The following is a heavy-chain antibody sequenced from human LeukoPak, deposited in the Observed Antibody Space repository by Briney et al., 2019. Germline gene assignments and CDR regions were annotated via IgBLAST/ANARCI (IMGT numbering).Heavy chain of an antibody. CDR2: IIPILGIA. CDR1: GGTFSSYA. D-gene: IGHD4-17*01. Sequence: SVKVSCKASGGTFSSYAISWVRQAPGQGLEWMGRIIPILGIANYAQKLQGRVTMTTDTSTSTAYMELRSLRSDDTAVYYCARGETGDYGDFTDYYGMGVWGQGTTVTVSS. CDR3: ARGETGDYGDFTDYYGMGV. V-gene: IGHV1-69*04. J-gene: IGHJ6*02.